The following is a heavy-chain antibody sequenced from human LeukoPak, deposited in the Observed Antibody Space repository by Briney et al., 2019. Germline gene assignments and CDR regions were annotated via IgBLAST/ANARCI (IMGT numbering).Heavy chain of an antibody. D-gene: IGHD3-10*01. V-gene: IGHV3-11*06. CDR1: GFTFSDYY. J-gene: IGHJ5*02. Sequence: GGSLRLSCAASGFTFSDYYMNWIRQAPGKGLEWVSYISSSSSYTNYADSVKGRFTISRDNAKNSLYLQMNSLRAEDTAVYYCATSLWFGELAWFDPWGQGTLVTVSS. CDR2: ISSSSSYT. CDR3: ATSLWFGELAWFDP.